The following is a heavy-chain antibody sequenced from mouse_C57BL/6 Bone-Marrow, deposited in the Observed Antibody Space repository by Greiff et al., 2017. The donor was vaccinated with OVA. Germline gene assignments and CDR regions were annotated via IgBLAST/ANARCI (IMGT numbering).Heavy chain of an antibody. CDR3: ASGGYGISFYYAMDY. V-gene: IGHV1-18*01. CDR2: INPNNGGT. Sequence: EVQLQQSGPELVKPGASVKIPCKASGYTFTDYYMDWVQQSHGKSLEWIGDINPNNGGTIYNQKFKGKATFTVDKSSSTAYMELRSLTSEDTAVYYCASGGYGISFYYAMDYWGQGTSVTVSS. J-gene: IGHJ4*01. D-gene: IGHD1-1*01. CDR1: GYTFTDYY.